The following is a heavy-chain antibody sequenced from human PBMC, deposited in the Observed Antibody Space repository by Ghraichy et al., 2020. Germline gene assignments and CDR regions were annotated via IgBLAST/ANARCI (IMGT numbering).Heavy chain of an antibody. Sequence: GESLNISCAASGFTFSSYAMSWVRQAPGKGLEWVSAISGSGGSTYYADSVKGRFTISRDNSKNTLYLQMNSLRAEDTAVYYCAKERLRFLVFDYWGQGTLVTVSS. CDR3: AKERLRFLVFDY. J-gene: IGHJ4*02. D-gene: IGHD5-12*01. CDR1: GFTFSSYA. CDR2: ISGSGGST. V-gene: IGHV3-23*01.